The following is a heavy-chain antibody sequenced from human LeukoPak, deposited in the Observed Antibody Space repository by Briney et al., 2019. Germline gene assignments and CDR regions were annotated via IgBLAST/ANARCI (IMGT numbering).Heavy chain of an antibody. CDR3: ARGNHYYDSSDKYYYYMDV. CDR2: IIPIFGTA. CDR1: GGTSSSYA. Sequence: GASVKVSCKASGGTSSSYAISWVRQAPGQGLEWMGGIIPIFGTANYAQKFQGRVTITTDESTSTAYMELSSLRSEDTAVYYCARGNHYYDSSDKYYYYMDVWGKGTTVTVSS. D-gene: IGHD3-22*01. V-gene: IGHV1-69*05. J-gene: IGHJ6*03.